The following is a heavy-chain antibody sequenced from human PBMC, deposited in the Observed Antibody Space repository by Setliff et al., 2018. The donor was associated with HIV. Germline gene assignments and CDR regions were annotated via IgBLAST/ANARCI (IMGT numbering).Heavy chain of an antibody. J-gene: IGHJ6*03. D-gene: IGHD3-10*01. CDR1: GGSISSGGYY. Sequence: SETLSLTCTVSGGSISSGGYYWSWIRQHPGKGLERIGYIYYSGSTYYNPPLKSRVTISIDTSKNQFSLKLSSVTAADTAVYYCASLDGSESPYIYYYYMDVWGKGTAVTVSS. CDR2: IYYSGST. CDR3: ASLDGSESPYIYYYYMDV. V-gene: IGHV4-31*03.